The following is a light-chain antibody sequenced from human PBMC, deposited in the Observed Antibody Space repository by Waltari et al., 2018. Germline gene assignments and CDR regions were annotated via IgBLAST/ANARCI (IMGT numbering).Light chain of an antibody. CDR3: QQYNSYPYT. CDR2: KAS. V-gene: IGKV1-5*03. J-gene: IGKJ2*01. CDR1: QSISTW. Sequence: DIQMTQSPSTLSASVGARVTITCRASQSISTWLAWYQQKPGKAPKLLIYKASTLESGVPSRFSGNGYETEFTLTISSLQPDDFATFYCQQYNSYPYTFGQGTKLEIK.